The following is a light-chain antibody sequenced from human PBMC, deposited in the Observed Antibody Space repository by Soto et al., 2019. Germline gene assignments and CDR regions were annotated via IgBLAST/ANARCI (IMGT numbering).Light chain of an antibody. V-gene: IGLV1-44*01. CDR2: DNN. Sequence: QSVLTQPPSASGTPGQRVTISCSGSSSNIGRNTVNWYQQLPGTAPKLLIYDNNQRPSGVPDRFSGSKSGTSPSLAISGLQSEDEADYYCAAWDDSLNGYVFATGTKVTAL. J-gene: IGLJ1*01. CDR1: SSNIGRNT. CDR3: AAWDDSLNGYV.